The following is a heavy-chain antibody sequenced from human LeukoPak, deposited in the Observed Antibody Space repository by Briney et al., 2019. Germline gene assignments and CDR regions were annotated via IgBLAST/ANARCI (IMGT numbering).Heavy chain of an antibody. CDR1: GGTFSSYA. J-gene: IGHJ3*02. D-gene: IGHD3-22*01. CDR3: ARDSRSYKHYYDSSGYYPDAFDI. Sequence: ASVKVSCKASGGTFSSYAISWVRQAPGQGLEWMGWISAYNGNTKYAQKLQGRVTMTTDTSTSTAYMELRSLRSDDTAVYYCARDSRSYKHYYDSSGYYPDAFDIWGQGTMVTVSS. CDR2: ISAYNGNT. V-gene: IGHV1-18*01.